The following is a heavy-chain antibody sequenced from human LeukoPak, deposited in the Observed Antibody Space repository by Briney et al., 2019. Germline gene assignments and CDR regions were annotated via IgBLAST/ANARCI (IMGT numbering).Heavy chain of an antibody. CDR1: GFTVSNNG. CDR2: ISGSGGST. D-gene: IGHD3-22*01. CDR3: AKGRKIVVVFSYFDY. Sequence: PGGSLRLSCVASGFTVSNNGLSWVRQAPGKGLEWVSAISGSGGSTYYADSVKGRFTISRDNSKNTLYLQMNSLRAEDTAVYYCAKGRKIVVVFSYFDYWGQGTLVAVSS. J-gene: IGHJ4*02. V-gene: IGHV3-23*01.